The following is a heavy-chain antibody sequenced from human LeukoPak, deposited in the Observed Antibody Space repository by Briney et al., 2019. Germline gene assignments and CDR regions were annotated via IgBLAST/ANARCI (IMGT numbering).Heavy chain of an antibody. J-gene: IGHJ4*02. CDR1: GYSFSDDW. Sequence: GESLKISCKGSGYSFSDDWIAWVRQMPGKGLEWMGIIYPGDSETRYSPSFQGQVTISADKSINTAYLQWSSLKASDTAMYYCARHPAFDYWGQGTLVIVSS. CDR2: IYPGDSET. V-gene: IGHV5-51*01. CDR3: ARHPAFDY.